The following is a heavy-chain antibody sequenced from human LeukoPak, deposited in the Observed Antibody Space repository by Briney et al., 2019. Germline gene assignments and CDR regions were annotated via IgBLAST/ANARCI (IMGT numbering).Heavy chain of an antibody. CDR3: AREQSGSGGWYTVDY. Sequence: GGSLRLSCAASGFTFSTYAISWVRQAPGKGLDWVSAIRSSGDRSYYADSVKGRFTISRDNSKDTLYLQMNSLRAEDTAVYFCAREQSGSGGWYTVDYWGQGTLVTVSS. CDR1: GFTFSTYA. D-gene: IGHD6-19*01. CDR2: IRSSGDRS. J-gene: IGHJ4*02. V-gene: IGHV3-23*01.